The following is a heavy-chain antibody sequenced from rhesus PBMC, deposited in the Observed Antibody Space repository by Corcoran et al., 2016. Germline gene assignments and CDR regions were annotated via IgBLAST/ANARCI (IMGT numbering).Heavy chain of an antibody. V-gene: IGHV4S10*01. CDR2: IYGRITSP. CDR3: AREVVVVSAIEY. CDR1: GGSIRDSYR. J-gene: IGHJ4*01. Sequence: QVQLQESGPGVVKPSETLSLTCAVSGGSIRDSYRWSWIRQPPGKGLEWIGYIYGRITSPNYNPALKSRVTMSKDTSKNQFSLKLSSVTAADAAVYYCAREVVVVSAIEYWGQGVLVTVSS. D-gene: IGHD2-39*02.